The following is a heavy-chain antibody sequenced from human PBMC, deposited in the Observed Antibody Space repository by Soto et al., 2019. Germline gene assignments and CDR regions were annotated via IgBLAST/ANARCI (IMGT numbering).Heavy chain of an antibody. CDR2: IYYSGST. J-gene: IGHJ4*02. V-gene: IGHV4-39*01. D-gene: IGHD4-17*01. CDR1: GGCISSSSYY. CDR3: AIQNSTTVVTPGLDY. Sequence: NPSETLSLTCTVSGGCISSSSYYWGWIRQPPGKGLEWIGSIYYSGSTYYNPSLKSRVTISVDTSKNQFSLKLSSVTAADTAVYYCAIQNSTTVVTPGLDYWGQGTLVTVSS.